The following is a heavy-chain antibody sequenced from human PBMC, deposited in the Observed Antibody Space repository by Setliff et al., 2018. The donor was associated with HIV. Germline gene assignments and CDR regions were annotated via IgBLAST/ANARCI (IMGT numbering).Heavy chain of an antibody. CDR1: GASINSHY. CDR3: AGKEKGGAFDI. V-gene: IGHV4-59*11. Sequence: PSETLSLTCTVSGASINSHYWIWVRQSPAKGLEWIGYYYNGGTSYNPSLQSRVTISVDTPKNQFSLHLNSVTAADTAVYCCAGKEKGGAFDIWGLGTLVTVSS. J-gene: IGHJ3*02. CDR2: YYNGGT.